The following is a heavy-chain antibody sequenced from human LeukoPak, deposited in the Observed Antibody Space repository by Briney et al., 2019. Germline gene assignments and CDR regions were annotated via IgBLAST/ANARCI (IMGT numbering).Heavy chain of an antibody. Sequence: SETLSLTCAVYGGSFSGYYWSWIRQPPGKGLEWIGYIYYSGSTNYNPSLKSRVTISVDTSKNQFSLKLSSVTAADTAVYYCARVSYYYDSSGPRAIDAFDIWGQGTMVTVSS. D-gene: IGHD3-22*01. V-gene: IGHV4-59*01. J-gene: IGHJ3*02. CDR1: GGSFSGYY. CDR3: ARVSYYYDSSGPRAIDAFDI. CDR2: IYYSGST.